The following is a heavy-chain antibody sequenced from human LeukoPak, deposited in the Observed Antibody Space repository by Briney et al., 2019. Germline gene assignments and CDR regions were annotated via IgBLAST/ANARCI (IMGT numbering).Heavy chain of an antibody. CDR3: VTEVSGSFPT. V-gene: IGHV3-30*02. Sequence: GGSLRLSCAASGFTFSSYGIHWVRQAPGKGLEWVAFIGFDGKNKYYADSVKGRFTISRDDSDNTLYLQMNSLKNEDTAVYYCVTEVSGSFPTWGQGTLVTVSS. J-gene: IGHJ4*02. D-gene: IGHD1-26*01. CDR1: GFTFSSYG. CDR2: IGFDGKNK.